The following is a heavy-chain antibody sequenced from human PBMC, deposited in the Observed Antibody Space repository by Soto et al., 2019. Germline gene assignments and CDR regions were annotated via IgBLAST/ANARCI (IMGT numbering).Heavy chain of an antibody. CDR1: GGSISSSDYY. Sequence: SETLSLTCTVSGGSISSSDYYWSWIRQPPGKGLEWIGYIYYSGSTYYSPSPKSRVTISVDTSKNQFSLKLSSVTAADTAVYYCATRGFWSGYSDYWGQGTLVTVSS. V-gene: IGHV4-30-4*01. CDR2: IYYSGST. D-gene: IGHD3-3*01. CDR3: ATRGFWSGYSDY. J-gene: IGHJ4*02.